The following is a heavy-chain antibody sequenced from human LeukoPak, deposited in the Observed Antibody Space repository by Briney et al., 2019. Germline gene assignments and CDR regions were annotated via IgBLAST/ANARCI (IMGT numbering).Heavy chain of an antibody. V-gene: IGHV3-7*01. CDR2: IKQDGSEK. CDR1: GFTFSSYW. CDR3: ARDTYSSSWYSGVYYYYYGMDV. D-gene: IGHD6-13*01. Sequence: PGGSLRLSCAASGFTFSSYWMSWVRQAPGKGLEWVANIKQDGSEKYYVDSVKGRFTISRDNAKNSLYLQMNSLRAEDTAVYYCARDTYSSSWYSGVYYYYYGMDVWGQGTTVTVSS. J-gene: IGHJ6*02.